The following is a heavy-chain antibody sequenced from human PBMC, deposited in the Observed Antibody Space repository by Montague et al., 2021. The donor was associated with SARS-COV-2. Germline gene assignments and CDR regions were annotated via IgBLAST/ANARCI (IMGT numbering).Heavy chain of an antibody. V-gene: IGHV3-23*01. CDR1: GFSFSAYA. D-gene: IGHD5-24*01. CDR2: ITPGGDIP. J-gene: IGHJ5*02. CDR3: VKDTYGSFDP. Sequence: SLRLSCAAAGFSFSAYAMSWVRQVPGKGLKWVSAITPGGDIPYYADSVRGRFTISRDNARNTVYLQMDSLRVEDTAVYYCVKDTYGSFDPWGLGTLVTVSS.